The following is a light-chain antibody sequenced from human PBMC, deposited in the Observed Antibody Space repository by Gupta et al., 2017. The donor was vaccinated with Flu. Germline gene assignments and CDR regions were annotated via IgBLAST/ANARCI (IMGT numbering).Light chain of an antibody. CDR2: STN. V-gene: IGLV8-61*01. CDR1: SGSVSTNNY. CDR3: VLYMGSGIWV. Sequence: VTLTCGLSSGSVSTNNYPSWYQQTPGQAPRTLIYSTNSRSSGVPDRFSGSILGNKAALTITGAQADDESDYYCVLYMGSGIWVFGGGIKLTVL. J-gene: IGLJ3*02.